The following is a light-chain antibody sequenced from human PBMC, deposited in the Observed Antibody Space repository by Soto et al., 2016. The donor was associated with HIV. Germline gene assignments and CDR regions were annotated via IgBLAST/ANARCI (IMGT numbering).Light chain of an antibody. CDR3: QVWDGDNDRVV. CDR1: NIEKKI. Sequence: SYELAQPPSASVSPGETARITCGGKNIEKKIVHWFQQKPGQAPVTVICDDSERPSGIPERFSGSNSEKYGHPDHHQGRSRDEADYYCQVWDGDNDRVVFGGGTKLTVL. J-gene: IGLJ2*01. CDR2: DDS. V-gene: IGLV3-21*04.